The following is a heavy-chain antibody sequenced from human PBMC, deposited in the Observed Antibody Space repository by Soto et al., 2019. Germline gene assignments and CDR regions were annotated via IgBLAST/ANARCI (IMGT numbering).Heavy chain of an antibody. Sequence: PSETLSLTCTVSGGSISSGGYYWSWIRQHPGKGLEWIGYIYYSGSTYYNPSLKSRVTISVDTSKNQFSLKLSSVTAADTTVYYCARVLGHCSGGSCLNYYYYYYMDIWRKGTTVSGSS. CDR1: GGSISSGGYY. D-gene: IGHD2-15*01. J-gene: IGHJ6*03. CDR3: ARVLGHCSGGSCLNYYYYYYMDI. V-gene: IGHV4-31*03. CDR2: IYYSGST.